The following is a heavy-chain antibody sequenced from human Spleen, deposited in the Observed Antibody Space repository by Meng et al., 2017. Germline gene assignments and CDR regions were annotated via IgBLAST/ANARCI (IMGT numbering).Heavy chain of an antibody. CDR1: GYIFTTYA. V-gene: IGHV1-18*01. Sequence: QVQLVQSGTEFKKLGASVKVSCKATGYIFTTYAMNWVRQAPGQRLEWMGLISTSNGASNYAQKLQGRLTLTTDTSTTTGYMEWTSLTSADTAVYSCVRDFDPVDRWGQGTLVTVSS. CDR2: ISTSNGAS. CDR3: VRDFDPVDR. J-gene: IGHJ5*02.